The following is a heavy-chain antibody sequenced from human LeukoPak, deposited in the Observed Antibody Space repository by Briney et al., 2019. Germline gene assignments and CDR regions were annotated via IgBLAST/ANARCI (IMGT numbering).Heavy chain of an antibody. CDR3: ARGAGTDY. V-gene: IGHV3-30*04. CDR1: GFTFSRYG. Sequence: GGSLRLSCAASGFTFSRYGMHWVRQAPGKGLEWVTAISYDGSNKYYADSVKGRFTISRDNSKNTLYVQMNSLRAEDTAVYYCARGAGTDYWGQGTLVTVSS. CDR2: ISYDGSNK. D-gene: IGHD6-13*01. J-gene: IGHJ4*02.